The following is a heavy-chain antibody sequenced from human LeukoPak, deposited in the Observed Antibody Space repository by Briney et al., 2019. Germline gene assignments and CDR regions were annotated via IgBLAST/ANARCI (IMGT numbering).Heavy chain of an antibody. V-gene: IGHV1-2*04. CDR3: ARGDPYDSSGYYFLNAFDI. J-gene: IGHJ3*02. CDR2: INPNSGGT. D-gene: IGHD3-22*01. CDR1: GYTFTGYY. Sequence: ASVKVSCKASGYTFTGYYMHWVRQAPGQGLEWMGWINPNSGGTNYAQKFQGWVTMTRDTSISTAYMELSRLRSDDTAVYYCARGDPYDSSGYYFLNAFDIWGQGTMVTVSS.